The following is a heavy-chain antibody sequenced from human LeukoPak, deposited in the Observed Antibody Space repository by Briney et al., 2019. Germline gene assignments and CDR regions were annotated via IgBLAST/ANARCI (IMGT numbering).Heavy chain of an antibody. CDR3: AREGAAAGTFDY. CDR2: IYHSGST. CDR1: GGSISSSNW. V-gene: IGHV4-4*02. Sequence: SETLSLTCTVSGGSISSSNWWSWVRQPPGKGLEWIGEIYHSGSTNYNPSLKSRVTISVDKSKNQFSLKLSSVTAADTAVYYCAREGAAAGTFDYWGQGTLVTVSS. J-gene: IGHJ4*02. D-gene: IGHD6-13*01.